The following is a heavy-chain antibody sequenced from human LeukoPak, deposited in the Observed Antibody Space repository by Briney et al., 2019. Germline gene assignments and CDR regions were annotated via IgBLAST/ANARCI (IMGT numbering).Heavy chain of an antibody. CDR2: ISGSGGGT. Sequence: GGSLRLSCAASGFTFSSYAMSWVRQAPGKGLEWVSVISGSGGGTYYADSVKGRFTISRDNSKNTLYLQMNSLRAEDTAVYYCAKEQNTYSSSPPDYWGQGTLVTVSS. V-gene: IGHV3-23*01. CDR1: GFTFSSYA. CDR3: AKEQNTYSSSPPDY. J-gene: IGHJ4*02. D-gene: IGHD6-13*01.